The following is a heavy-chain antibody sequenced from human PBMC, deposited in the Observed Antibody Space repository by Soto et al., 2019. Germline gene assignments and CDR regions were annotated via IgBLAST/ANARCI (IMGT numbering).Heavy chain of an antibody. D-gene: IGHD4-17*01. V-gene: IGHV3-23*01. CDR2: ISASGGPT. J-gene: IGHJ3*02. CDR1: GFTFSRYA. Sequence: VQLLETGGSLVQPGGPLRLSCAASGFTFSRYAMSWVRQAPGAGLEWVSGISASGGPTYYAGSVNGRFTISRDNSRNPVFLQMNSLTVEGTALYYWGKEPNGDYVGAHDMWGRGTMVTVSS. CDR3: GKEPNGDYVGAHDM.